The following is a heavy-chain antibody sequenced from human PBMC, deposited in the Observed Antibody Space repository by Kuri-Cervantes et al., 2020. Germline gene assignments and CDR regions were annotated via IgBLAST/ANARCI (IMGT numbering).Heavy chain of an antibody. CDR1: GYTFTSYV. V-gene: IGHV1-69*05. CDR2: SIPIFGTA. D-gene: IGHD1-20*01. CDR3: ATVWHNWNPLLGDY. J-gene: IGHJ4*02. Sequence: SVKVSCKTSGYTFTSYVMSWVRQAPGQGLEWMGGSIPIFGTANYAQKFQGRVTITTDESTSTAYTELSSLRSDDTAVYYCATVWHNWNPLLGDYWGQGTLVTVSS.